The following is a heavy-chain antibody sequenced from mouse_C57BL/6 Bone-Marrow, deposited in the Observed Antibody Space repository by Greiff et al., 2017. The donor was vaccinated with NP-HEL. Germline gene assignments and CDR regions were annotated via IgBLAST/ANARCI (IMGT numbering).Heavy chain of an antibody. D-gene: IGHD1-1*01. Sequence: EVQGVESGGGLVQPKGSLKLSCAASGFTFNTYAMHWVRQAPGKGLEWVARIRSKSSNYATYYADSVKDRFTISRDDSQSMLYLQMNNLKTEDTAMYYCVRDRGDFATTVEFAYWGQGTLVTVSA. CDR2: IRSKSSNYAT. CDR3: VRDRGDFATTVEFAY. CDR1: GFTFNTYA. J-gene: IGHJ3*01. V-gene: IGHV10-3*01.